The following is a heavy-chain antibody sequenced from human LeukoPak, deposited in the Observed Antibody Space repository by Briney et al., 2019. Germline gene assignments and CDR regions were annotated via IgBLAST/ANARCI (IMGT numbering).Heavy chain of an antibody. CDR1: GYSFTSYW. D-gene: IGHD2-2*01. CDR3: ARGFGYCSSTSCYWDWFDP. V-gene: IGHV5-51*01. J-gene: IGHJ5*02. Sequence: GESLQISCKGSGYSFTSYWIGWVRQMPGKGLEWMGIIYPGDSDTRYSPSFQGQVTISADKSISTAYLQWSSLKASDTAMYYCARGFGYCSSTSCYWDWFDPWGQGTLVTVSS. CDR2: IYPGDSDT.